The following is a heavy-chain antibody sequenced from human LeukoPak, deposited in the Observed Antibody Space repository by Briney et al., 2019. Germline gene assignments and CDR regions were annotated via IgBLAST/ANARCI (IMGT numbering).Heavy chain of an antibody. J-gene: IGHJ3*02. CDR2: IYHSGST. CDR1: GGSMSSSNW. CDR3: ARDHDYDYVWGSYGGKNAFDI. D-gene: IGHD3-16*01. V-gene: IGHV4-4*02. Sequence: ASGTLSLTCDVSGGSMSSSNWWSWVRQPPGKGLEWIGEIYHSGSTNYNPSLKSRVTISVDKSKNQFSLKLSSVTAADTAVYSCARDHDYDYVWGSYGGKNAFDIWGQGTMVTVSS.